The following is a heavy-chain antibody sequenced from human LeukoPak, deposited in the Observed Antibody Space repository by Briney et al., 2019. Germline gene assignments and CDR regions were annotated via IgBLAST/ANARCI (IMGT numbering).Heavy chain of an antibody. V-gene: IGHV4-59*11. Sequence: PSETLSLTCTVSGGSISSHYRSWIRQPPGKGLEWIGYIYYSGSTDYNPSLKSRVTISVDTSKNQFSLKLSSVTAADTAVYYCAREARYDFWSGYYLVWGKGTTVTVSS. D-gene: IGHD3-3*01. CDR1: GGSISSHY. CDR3: AREARYDFWSGYYLV. J-gene: IGHJ6*04. CDR2: IYYSGST.